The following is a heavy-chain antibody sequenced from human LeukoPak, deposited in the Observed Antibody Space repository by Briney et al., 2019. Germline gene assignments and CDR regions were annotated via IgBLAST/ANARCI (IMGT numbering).Heavy chain of an antibody. CDR2: IYYSGST. V-gene: IGHV4-30-4*01. D-gene: IGHD3-10*01. Sequence: SETLSLTCTVSGGSISSGDYYWSWIRQPPGKGLEWIGYIYYSGSTYYNPSLKSRVTLSVDPSQNQFSPALDPVTAADTAVYYRARVSRVRGNFGWLPGYFDYWGQGTLVTVSS. CDR1: GGSISSGDYY. CDR3: ARVSRVRGNFGWLPGYFDY. J-gene: IGHJ4*02.